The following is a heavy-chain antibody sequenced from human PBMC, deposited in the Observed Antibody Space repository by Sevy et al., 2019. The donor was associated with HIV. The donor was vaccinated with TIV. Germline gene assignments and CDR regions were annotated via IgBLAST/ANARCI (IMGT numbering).Heavy chain of an antibody. D-gene: IGHD1-7*01. CDR3: ARNEVREYNWNYCWFDP. V-gene: IGHV1-2*02. CDR1: GYTFTGYY. Sequence: SVKVSCKASGYTFTGYYMHWVRQAPGQGLEWMGWINPNSGGTNYAQKFQGRVTMTRDTSISTAYMELSRLRSDDTAVYYCARNEVREYNWNYCWFDPWGQGTLVTVSS. J-gene: IGHJ5*02. CDR2: INPNSGGT.